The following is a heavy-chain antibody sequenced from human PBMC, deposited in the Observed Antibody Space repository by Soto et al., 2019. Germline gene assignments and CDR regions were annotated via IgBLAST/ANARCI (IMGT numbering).Heavy chain of an antibody. V-gene: IGHV1-69*13. Sequence: GASVKVSCKASGGTFSSYAISWVRQAPGQGLEWMGGIIPIFGTANYAQKFQGRVTITADESTSTAYMELSSLRSEDTAVYYCARDIGHVKIAVAGTDPGPDAFDIWGQGTTVTVSS. CDR1: GGTFSSYA. D-gene: IGHD6-19*01. CDR2: IIPIFGTA. CDR3: ARDIGHVKIAVAGTDPGPDAFDI. J-gene: IGHJ3*02.